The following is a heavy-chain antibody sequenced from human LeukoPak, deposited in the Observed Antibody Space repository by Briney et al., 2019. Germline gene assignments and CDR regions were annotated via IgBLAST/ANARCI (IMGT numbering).Heavy chain of an antibody. V-gene: IGHV4-59*12. D-gene: IGHD3-16*01. J-gene: IGHJ5*02. CDR1: GFTFSSYW. CDR2: IYYSGST. CDR3: ARASRGKFLA. Sequence: KPGGSLRLSCVASGFTFSSYWMHWIRQPPGKGLEWIGYIYYSGSTNYNPSLKSRVTISVDTSKNQFSLRLTSVSAADTSVYYCARASRGKFLAWGQGTLVSVSS.